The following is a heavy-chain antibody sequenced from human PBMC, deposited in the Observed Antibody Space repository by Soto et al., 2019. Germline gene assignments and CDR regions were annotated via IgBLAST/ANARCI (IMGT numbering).Heavy chain of an antibody. V-gene: IGHV5-10-1*01. CDR2: IDPSDSHN. D-gene: IGHD2-2*02. Sequence: GESLKICCRGSGYSLTSYWIRWVRQMPGKGLEWMWRIDPSDSHNKYSPAFQGHATISADKSISTAYLQWSTLRAEDTAVYYCAREYTAWPLAYGLDVWGQGTTVTVS. CDR3: AREYTAWPLAYGLDV. J-gene: IGHJ6*02. CDR1: GYSLTSYW.